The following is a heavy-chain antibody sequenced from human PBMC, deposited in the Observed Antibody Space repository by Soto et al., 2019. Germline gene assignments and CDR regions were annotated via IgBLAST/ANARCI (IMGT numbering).Heavy chain of an antibody. CDR3: AREEYSSSSEASWFDP. V-gene: IGHV1-69*01. CDR2: IIPIFGTA. J-gene: IGHJ5*02. CDR1: GGTFSSYA. Sequence: QVQLVQSGAEVKKPGSSVQVSCKAAGGTFSSYAISWVRQAPGQGREWMGGIIPIFGTANYAQKFQGRATITADESTSTAYMELSSLRSEDTAVYYCAREEYSSSSEASWFDPWGQGTIVTVSS. D-gene: IGHD6-6*01.